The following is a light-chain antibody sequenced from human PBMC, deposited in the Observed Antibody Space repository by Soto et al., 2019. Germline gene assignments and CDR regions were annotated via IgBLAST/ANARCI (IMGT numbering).Light chain of an antibody. CDR2: EVS. V-gene: IGLV2-8*01. CDR3: TSYAGSNIWV. J-gene: IGLJ3*02. CDR1: SSDVGGYNY. Sequence: QSALTQPPSASGSPGQSVTISCTGNSSDVGGYNYVSWYQQYPGKAPKLMIYEVSTRPSGVPDRFSGSKSGKTASLTVSGLQSEDEADYYCTSYAGSNIWVFGGGTKLTVL.